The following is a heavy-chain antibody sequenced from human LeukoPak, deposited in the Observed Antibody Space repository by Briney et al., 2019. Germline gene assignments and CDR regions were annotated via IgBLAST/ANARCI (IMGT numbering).Heavy chain of an antibody. V-gene: IGHV3-23*01. CDR1: GFTFSTYG. J-gene: IGHJ4*02. Sequence: GGSLRLSCEASGFTFSTYGINWVRQAPGKGLEWVSAISGSGGSTYYADSVKGRFTISRDNAKNSLYLQMNSLRAEDTAVYYCARELIVGATGDYWGQGTLVTVSS. CDR3: ARELIVGATGDY. CDR2: ISGSGGST. D-gene: IGHD1-26*01.